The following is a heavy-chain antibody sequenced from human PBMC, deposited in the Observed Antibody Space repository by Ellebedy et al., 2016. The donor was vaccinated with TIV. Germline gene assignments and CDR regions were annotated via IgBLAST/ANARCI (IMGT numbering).Heavy chain of an antibody. CDR1: GFTFINYG. Sequence: GESLKISCAASGFTFINYGIHWVRQAPGKGLEWVSVMSSDGSIEYYADSVKGRFTISRDNSKNTLYLQMNSLRADDTAVYYCAKGRRGGGDISTEFDYWGQGTLVTVSS. D-gene: IGHD2-21*02. CDR2: MSSDGSIE. J-gene: IGHJ4*02. CDR3: AKGRRGGGDISTEFDY. V-gene: IGHV3-30*18.